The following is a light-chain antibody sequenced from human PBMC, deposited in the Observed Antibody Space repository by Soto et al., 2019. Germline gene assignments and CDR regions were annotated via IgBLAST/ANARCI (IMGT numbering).Light chain of an antibody. CDR3: QQYNYWPRT. CDR2: GAS. Sequence: EMTQSPATLSVSPGDRATLACRASQTVSSSIAWYQQKPGQAPRLLIYGASTRAADIPARFSGSGSGTEFTLTMSSLQSEDFAVYHCQQYNYWPRTFGQGTKVEIK. CDR1: QTVSSS. J-gene: IGKJ1*01. V-gene: IGKV3-15*01.